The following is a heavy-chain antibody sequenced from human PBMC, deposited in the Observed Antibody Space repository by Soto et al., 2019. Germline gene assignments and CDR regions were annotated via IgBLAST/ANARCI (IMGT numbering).Heavy chain of an antibody. CDR2: ISYDGSNK. Sequence: QVQLVESGGGVVQPGRSLRLSCAASGFTFSSYGMHWVRQAPGKGLEWVAVISYDGSNKYYADSVKGRFTISRDNSXNXLXXQMNSLRAEDTAVYYCANGGHIVVVTADTIDAFDIWGQGTMVTVSS. CDR3: ANGGHIVVVTADTIDAFDI. D-gene: IGHD2-21*02. CDR1: GFTFSSYG. J-gene: IGHJ3*02. V-gene: IGHV3-30*18.